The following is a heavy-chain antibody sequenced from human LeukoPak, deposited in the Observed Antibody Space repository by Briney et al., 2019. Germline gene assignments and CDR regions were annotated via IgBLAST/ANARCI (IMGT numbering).Heavy chain of an antibody. CDR2: ISGSGGNT. V-gene: IGHV3-23*01. CDR1: GFTFSSYA. Sequence: GGSLRLSCAASGFTFSSYAMSWVRQAPGKGLEWVSAISGSGGNTYYADSVKGRFTISRDNSKNTLYLQMNSLRAENTAVYYCARKGTMVRGSFDYWGQGTLVTVSS. J-gene: IGHJ4*02. CDR3: ARKGTMVRGSFDY. D-gene: IGHD3-10*01.